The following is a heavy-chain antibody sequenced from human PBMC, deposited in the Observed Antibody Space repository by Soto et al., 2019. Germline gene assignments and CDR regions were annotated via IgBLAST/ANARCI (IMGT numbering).Heavy chain of an antibody. D-gene: IGHD4-17*01. CDR1: GFTFSSYA. CDR3: AKDLDYGDYVGSFDY. Sequence: EVRLLESGGGWVQPGGSLRLSCEASGFTFSSYAMSWARQAPGKGLEWVSAISSSGGSTYYADSVKGRFTISRDNSKNTLYLQMNSLRAEDTAVYYCAKDLDYGDYVGSFDYWGQGTLVTVSS. V-gene: IGHV3-23*01. J-gene: IGHJ4*02. CDR2: ISSSGGST.